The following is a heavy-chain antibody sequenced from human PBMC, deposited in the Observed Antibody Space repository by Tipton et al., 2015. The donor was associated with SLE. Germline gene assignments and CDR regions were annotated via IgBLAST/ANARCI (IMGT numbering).Heavy chain of an antibody. Sequence: SLRLSCAASGFTFSSYAMHWVRQAPGKGLERVAVISYDGSNKYYADSVKGRFTISRDNSKNTLYLQINSLRAEDTAVYYCARLGIAVAGVTYWGQGTLVTVSS. D-gene: IGHD6-19*01. CDR1: GFTFSSYA. CDR2: ISYDGSNK. J-gene: IGHJ4*02. V-gene: IGHV3-30-3*01. CDR3: ARLGIAVAGVTY.